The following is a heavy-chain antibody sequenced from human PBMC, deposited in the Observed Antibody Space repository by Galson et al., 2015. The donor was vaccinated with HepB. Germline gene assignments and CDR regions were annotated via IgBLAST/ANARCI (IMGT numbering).Heavy chain of an antibody. Sequence: SVKVSCKASGGTFSRYAISWVRQAPGQGLEWMGRIIPILGIANYAQKFQGRVTITADKSTSTAYMELSSLRSEDTAVYYCARRGVTRRLDWFDPWGQGTLVTVSS. J-gene: IGHJ5*02. CDR2: IIPILGIA. CDR3: ARRGVTRRLDWFDP. V-gene: IGHV1-69*04. CDR1: GGTFSRYA. D-gene: IGHD4-11*01.